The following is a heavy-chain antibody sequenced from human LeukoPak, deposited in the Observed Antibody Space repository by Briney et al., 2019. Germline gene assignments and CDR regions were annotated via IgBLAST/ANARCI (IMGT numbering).Heavy chain of an antibody. V-gene: IGHV4-59*01. CDR3: ARSDTHHIHSSSWHFDY. J-gene: IGHJ4*02. CDR2: SSYSGSS. Sequence: SETLSLTCSVSGGSIGTNYWSWIRQVPGKGLEWIGYSSYSGSSNYNPSLKSRVTISVGTSKTRFSLYLNSVTAADTAVYYCARSDTHHIHSSSWHFDYWGQGTLVTVSS. CDR1: GGSIGTNY. D-gene: IGHD6-13*01.